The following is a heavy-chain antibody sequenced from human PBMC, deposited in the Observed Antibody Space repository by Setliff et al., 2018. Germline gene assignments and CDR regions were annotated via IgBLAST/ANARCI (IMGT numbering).Heavy chain of an antibody. CDR2: IYPGDSDT. CDR3: ARLTPETDFDY. V-gene: IGHV5-51*01. CDR1: GYTFTNYW. Sequence: GESLKISCKGSGYTFTNYWIGWVRQMPGRGLEWMGAIYPGDSDTRHSPSFQGQVTISADKSISTVYLQWSSLKASDTAIYYCARLTPETDFDYWGPGTLVTVSS. J-gene: IGHJ4*02. D-gene: IGHD2-15*01.